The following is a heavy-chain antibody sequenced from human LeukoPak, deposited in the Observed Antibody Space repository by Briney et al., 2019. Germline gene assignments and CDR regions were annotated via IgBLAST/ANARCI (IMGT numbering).Heavy chain of an antibody. CDR3: ARHKGIAVAGTVGTYFDY. V-gene: IGHV4-39*01. CDR2: MYYSGST. J-gene: IGHJ4*02. Sequence: SETLSLTCTVSGGSISSTSYYWGWIRQPPGKGLEWIGSMYYSGSTYYSPSLQSRVTISVDTSKNQFSLKLSSVTAADTAVYYCARHKGIAVAGTVGTYFDYWGQGTLVTVSS. D-gene: IGHD6-19*01. CDR1: GGSISSTSYY.